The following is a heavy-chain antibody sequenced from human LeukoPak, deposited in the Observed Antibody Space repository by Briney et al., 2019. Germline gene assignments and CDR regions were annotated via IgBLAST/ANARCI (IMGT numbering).Heavy chain of an antibody. V-gene: IGHV3-49*03. CDR2: IRSKAYGGTT. D-gene: IGHD2-2*02. CDR1: GFTFGDYA. Sequence: GGFLRLSCTASGFTFGDYAMSWFRQALGKGLEWIGFIRSKAYGGTTEYAASVKGRFTISRDDSKSIAYLQMNRLKTEDTAVYYCTRGLYTHGYYYYYMDVWGKGTTVTVSS. CDR3: TRGLYTHGYYYYYMDV. J-gene: IGHJ6*03.